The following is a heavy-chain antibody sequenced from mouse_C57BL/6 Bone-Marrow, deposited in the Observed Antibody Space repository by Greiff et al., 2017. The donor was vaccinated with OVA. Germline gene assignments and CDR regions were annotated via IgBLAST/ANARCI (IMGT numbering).Heavy chain of an antibody. CDR1: GYTFTDYN. V-gene: IGHV1-18*01. CDR3: ARLVFRDGYYYAMDY. J-gene: IGHJ4*01. D-gene: IGHD2-2*01. Sequence: EVQGVESGPELVKPGASVKIPCKASGYTFTDYNMDWVKQSHGKSLEWIGDINPNNGGTIYNQKFKGKATLTVDKSSSTAYMELRSLTSEDTAVYYCARLVFRDGYYYAMDYWGQGTSVTVSS. CDR2: INPNNGGT.